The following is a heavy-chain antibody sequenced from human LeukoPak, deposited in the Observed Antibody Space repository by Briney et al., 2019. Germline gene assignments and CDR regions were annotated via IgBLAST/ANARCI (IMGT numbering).Heavy chain of an antibody. CDR3: ARQEEGKDDAFDI. CDR2: INHSGST. D-gene: IGHD3-10*01. CDR1: GGSFSGYY. Sequence: SETLSLTCAVYGGSFSGYYWSWIRQPPGKGLEWIGEINHSGSTNYNPSLKSRVTISVDTSKNQFSLKLSSVTAADTAVYYCARQEEGKDDAFDIWGQGTMVTVSS. V-gene: IGHV4-34*01. J-gene: IGHJ3*02.